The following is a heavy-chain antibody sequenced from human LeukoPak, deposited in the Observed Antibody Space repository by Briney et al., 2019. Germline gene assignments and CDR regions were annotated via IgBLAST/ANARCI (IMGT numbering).Heavy chain of an antibody. CDR3: ARARREYSYGYRPNEMGHYFDH. CDR2: IYYTET. D-gene: IGHD5-18*01. V-gene: IGHV4-59*02. CDR1: GGSVSNYY. Sequence: SETLSLTCTVSGGSVSNYYWSWIRQSPGKGLEWIGYIYYTETSYNPSLKSRVTISADTSKNQFSLKLYSVTAADTAVYYCARARREYSYGYRPNEMGHYFDHWGQGTLVTVSS. J-gene: IGHJ4*02.